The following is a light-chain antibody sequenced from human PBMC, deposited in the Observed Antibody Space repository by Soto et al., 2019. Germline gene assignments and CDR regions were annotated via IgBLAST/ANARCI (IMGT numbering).Light chain of an antibody. CDR3: AAWDGSLNGYV. Sequence: QSVLTQPASVSGSPGQSITISCTGTSSDVGGYNYVSWYQQHPGKAPKLMIYEVSNRPSGVSNRFSGSKSGNTASLTISGLQAEDEADYYCAAWDGSLNGYVFGAGTKVTV. CDR1: SSDVGGYNY. J-gene: IGLJ1*01. CDR2: EVS. V-gene: IGLV2-14*01.